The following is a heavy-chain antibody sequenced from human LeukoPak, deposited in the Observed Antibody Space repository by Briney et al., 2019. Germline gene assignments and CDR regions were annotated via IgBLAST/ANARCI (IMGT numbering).Heavy chain of an antibody. CDR1: GFTFSRYG. J-gene: IGHJ3*02. CDR3: ARDPPMYYYDEPGSRDAFDI. CDR2: IWYDGSNK. D-gene: IGHD3-22*01. V-gene: IGHV3-33*01. Sequence: GRSLRLSCAASGFTFSRYGMHWVRQAPGKGLEWVAVIWYDGSNKYYAESVKGRFTISRDNSKNTLHLQMNSLRAEDTAVYYCARDPPMYYYDEPGSRDAFDIWGQGTMVTVSS.